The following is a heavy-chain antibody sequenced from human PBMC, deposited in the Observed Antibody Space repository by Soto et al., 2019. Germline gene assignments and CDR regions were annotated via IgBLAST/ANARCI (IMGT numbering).Heavy chain of an antibody. Sequence: LEDLFPPWSVSGGFPRRGSFLLFRQPPGKGLEWIGNVYSSGSTNYNPSLKSRVTISVDKSKNHFSLKLKSVTAADTAVYYCAGGPYGSGNHHLNNWGQGVLVTVS. CDR3: AGGPYGSGNHHLNN. V-gene: IGHV4-59*12. CDR1: GGFPRRGS. CDR2: VYSSGST. J-gene: IGHJ4*02. D-gene: IGHD3-10*01.